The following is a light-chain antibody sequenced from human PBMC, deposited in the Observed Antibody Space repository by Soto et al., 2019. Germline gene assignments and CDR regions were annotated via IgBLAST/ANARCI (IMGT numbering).Light chain of an antibody. J-gene: IGKJ5*01. CDR1: QSVTYSY. V-gene: IGKV3-20*01. CDR3: QQYGSSPPIT. Sequence: EVVLTQSPGTLSLSPGEAATLSCRASQSVTYSYLAWYQQKPGQAPRLLIYHASSRATGIPDRFSGSGSGTDFTLTISRLEREDFAVYYCQQYGSSPPITFGQGIGLEIK. CDR2: HAS.